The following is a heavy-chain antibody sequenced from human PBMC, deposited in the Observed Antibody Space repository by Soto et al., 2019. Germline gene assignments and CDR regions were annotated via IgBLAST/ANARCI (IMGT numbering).Heavy chain of an antibody. V-gene: IGHV4-31*03. CDR1: GGSISSGDYY. J-gene: IGHJ4*02. D-gene: IGHD4-4*01. CDR3: ARVINAYTNTQFDY. CDR2: IYYSGSA. Sequence: SETLSLTCTVSGGSISSGDYYWSWVRQHPGKGLEWIGYIYYSGSAYYKSSLKSRATISVDTSRNQFSLNLYSVTAADTAVYYCARVINAYTNTQFDYWGQGTLVTVSS.